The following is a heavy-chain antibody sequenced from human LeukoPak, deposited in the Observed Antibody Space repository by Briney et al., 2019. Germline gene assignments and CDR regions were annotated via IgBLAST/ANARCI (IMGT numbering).Heavy chain of an antibody. V-gene: IGHV1-46*01. CDR3: ARDNSVGDTAWWFDP. J-gene: IGHJ5*02. D-gene: IGHD1-26*01. CDR2: INPSGGST. Sequence: ASVKVSCKASGYTFTSYYMHWVRQAPGQGLEWMGIINPSGGSTSYAQKFQGRVTMTRDMSASTDYMELSSLRSEDTAVYYCARDNSVGDTAWWFDPWGQGTLVTVSS. CDR1: GYTFTSYY.